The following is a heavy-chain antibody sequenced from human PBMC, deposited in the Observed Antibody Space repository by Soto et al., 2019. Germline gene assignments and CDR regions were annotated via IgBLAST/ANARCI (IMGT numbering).Heavy chain of an antibody. CDR3: ARGIYLGPSGYCVDF. D-gene: IGHD3-22*01. CDR1: GYSIRNRNYY. J-gene: IGHJ4*02. CDR2: RYDEAST. Sequence: QLQLQESGPGLVKPSETLSLSCSVSGYSIRNRNYYWAWIRQPPGKGLAWIVSRYDEASTFCNPTLKRGVTICIDTSKKQLSLKVTSVSAADAAVYYCARGIYLGPSGYCVDFWGQGTLVTVSS. V-gene: IGHV4-39*01.